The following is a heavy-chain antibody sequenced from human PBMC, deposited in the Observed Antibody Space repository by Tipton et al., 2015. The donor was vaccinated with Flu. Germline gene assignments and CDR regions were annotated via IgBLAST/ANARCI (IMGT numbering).Heavy chain of an antibody. CDR1: GGSMTQDY. CDR2: IYTSGNT. V-gene: IGHV4-4*07. Sequence: LRLSCTVSGGSMTQDYWSWFRQPAGMGLEWVGRIYTSGNTNYNPSLKSRITVSLDTSKNQFSLKLSSVTAADTAVYYCARITAAGTGYFDYWSQGTLGTVAS. D-gene: IGHD6-13*01. CDR3: ARITAAGTGYFDY. J-gene: IGHJ4*02.